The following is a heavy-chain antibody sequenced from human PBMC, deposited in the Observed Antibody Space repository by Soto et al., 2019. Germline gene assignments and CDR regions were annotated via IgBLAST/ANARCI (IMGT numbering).Heavy chain of an antibody. CDR3: TTDIWPSVERDH. V-gene: IGHV3-15*07. J-gene: IGHJ4*02. D-gene: IGHD1-1*01. CDR2: IKSKTDGRTT. CDR1: GFTFSHAW. Sequence: PGGSLGLSCAAAGFTFSHAWMNWVRQAPGKGLEWVGHIKSKTDGRTTDYAAPVKGRFTISRDDSKNTVYLQMNSLKTEDTALYYCTTDIWPSVERDHWGQGTLVTVSS.